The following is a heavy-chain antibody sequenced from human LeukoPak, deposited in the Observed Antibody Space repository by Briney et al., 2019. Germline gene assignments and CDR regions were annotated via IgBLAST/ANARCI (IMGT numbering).Heavy chain of an antibody. V-gene: IGHV3-15*01. D-gene: IGHD3-3*02. CDR3: IAHFPYFYGFDV. CDR1: GFTIGTAW. J-gene: IGHJ6*04. CDR2: IKSEDEGATT. Sequence: GVSLRLSCVSSGFTIGTAWMSWVRQAPGKGLEWLGHIKSEDEGATTDYAAPAKGRFAISRDDSKNMIYLQMSSLKIDDTAIYYCIAHFPYFYGFDVWGKGTTVTVSS.